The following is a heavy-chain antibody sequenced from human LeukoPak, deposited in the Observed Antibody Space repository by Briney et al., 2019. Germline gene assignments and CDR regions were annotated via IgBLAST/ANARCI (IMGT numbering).Heavy chain of an antibody. CDR2: IYYSGST. CDR1: GGSISSYY. J-gene: IGHJ3*02. D-gene: IGHD4-23*01. V-gene: IGHV4-59*01. Sequence: SETLSLTCTVSGGSISSYYWSWLRQPPGKGLEWIGYIYYSGSTNYNPSLKSRVTISVDTSKNQFSLKLSSVTAADTAVYYCAREGGGKVAFDIWGQGTMVTVSS. CDR3: AREGGGKVAFDI.